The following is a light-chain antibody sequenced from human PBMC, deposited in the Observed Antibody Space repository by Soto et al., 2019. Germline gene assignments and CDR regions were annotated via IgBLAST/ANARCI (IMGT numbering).Light chain of an antibody. Sequence: QSALTQPRSVSGSPGQSVTISCTGTNSDVGAYNYVSWYQQHPGKAPKVMIYDVTERPSGVPDRFSGSKSGNTASLTISGLQAEDEADYYCCSYAGSPREVLGTGTKLTVL. CDR1: NSDVGAYNY. CDR3: CSYAGSPREV. J-gene: IGLJ1*01. CDR2: DVT. V-gene: IGLV2-11*01.